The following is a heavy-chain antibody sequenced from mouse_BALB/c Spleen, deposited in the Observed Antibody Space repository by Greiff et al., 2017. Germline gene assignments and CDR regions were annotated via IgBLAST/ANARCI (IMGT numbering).Heavy chain of an antibody. J-gene: IGHJ3*01. V-gene: IGHV1S29*02. Sequence: VQLQQSGPELVKPGASVKISCKASGYTFTDYNMHWVKQSHGKSLEWIGYIYPYNGGTGYNQKFKSKATLTVDNSSSTAYMELRSLTSEDSAVYYCARARATASWFAYWGQGTLVTVSA. CDR3: ARARATASWFAY. CDR1: GYTFTDYN. D-gene: IGHD3-1*01. CDR2: IYPYNGGT.